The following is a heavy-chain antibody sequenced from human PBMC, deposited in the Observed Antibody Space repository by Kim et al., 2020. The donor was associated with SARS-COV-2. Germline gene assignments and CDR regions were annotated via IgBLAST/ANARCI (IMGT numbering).Heavy chain of an antibody. CDR3: ARYTWLLFLGDSA. D-gene: IGHD3-3*01. Sequence: SETLSLTCTVSGGSISSSSYYWGWIRQPPGKGLEWIGSIYYSGSTYYNPSLKSRVTISVDTSKNQFSLKLSSVTAADTAVYYCARYTWLLFLGDSAWGQGTLAT. CDR1: GGSISSSSYY. J-gene: IGHJ4*02. V-gene: IGHV4-39*01. CDR2: IYYSGST.